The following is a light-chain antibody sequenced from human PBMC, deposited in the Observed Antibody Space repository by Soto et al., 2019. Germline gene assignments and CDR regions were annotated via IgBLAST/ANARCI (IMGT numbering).Light chain of an antibody. CDR1: QSVSSSY. J-gene: IGKJ2*01. Sequence: EIVLTQSPGTLSLSPGERATLSCRASQSVSSSYLAWYQQKPGQAPRILIYGASRRATGIPDRFSGSGSGTDFTLTISRLEPEDFAVFYCHQYGSSPYTFGEGTKLEIK. CDR3: HQYGSSPYT. CDR2: GAS. V-gene: IGKV3-20*01.